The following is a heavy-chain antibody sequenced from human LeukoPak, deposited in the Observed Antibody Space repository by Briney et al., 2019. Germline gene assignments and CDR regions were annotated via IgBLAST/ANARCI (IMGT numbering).Heavy chain of an antibody. CDR1: GYTFTGYA. D-gene: IGHD2-2*01. CDR2: INAGNGNT. J-gene: IGHJ3*02. V-gene: IGHV1-3*01. CDR3: AAVPAATRNAFDI. Sequence: GASVKVSCKASGYTFTGYAIHWVRQAPGQRLEWMGWINAGNGNTKYSQKFQGRVTITRDTSASTAYMELSSLRSEDTAVYYCAAVPAATRNAFDIWGQGTMVTVSS.